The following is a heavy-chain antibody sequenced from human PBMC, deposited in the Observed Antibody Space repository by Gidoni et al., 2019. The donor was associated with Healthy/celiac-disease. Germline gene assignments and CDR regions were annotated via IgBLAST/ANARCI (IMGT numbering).Heavy chain of an antibody. J-gene: IGHJ6*03. CDR1: GGTVSSYA. D-gene: IGHD2-15*01. Sequence: QVQLVQSGAEVKKPGSSVKVSCKASGGTVSSYAISWVRQAPGQGLEWMGGLIPIFGTANFAQKFQGRVTITADESTSTAYMELSSLRSEDTAVYYCARGTPRVVVVAAIPYYYYYMDVWGKGTTVTVSS. CDR2: LIPIFGTA. V-gene: IGHV1-69*01. CDR3: ARGTPRVVVVAAIPYYYYYMDV.